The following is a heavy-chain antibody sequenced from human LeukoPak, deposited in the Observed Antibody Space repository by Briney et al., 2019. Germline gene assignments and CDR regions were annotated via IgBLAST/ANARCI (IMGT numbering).Heavy chain of an antibody. V-gene: IGHV3-21*01. D-gene: IGHD6-13*01. CDR3: AREVAAAGSLDY. CDR2: ISSSSSYI. CDR1: GFPFSSYS. J-gene: IGHJ4*02. Sequence: GGSLRLSCAASGFPFSSYSMNWVRQAPGKGLEWVSSISSSSSYIYYADSVKGRFTISRDNAKNSLYLQMNSLRAKDTAVYYCAREVAAAGSLDYWGQGTLVTVSS.